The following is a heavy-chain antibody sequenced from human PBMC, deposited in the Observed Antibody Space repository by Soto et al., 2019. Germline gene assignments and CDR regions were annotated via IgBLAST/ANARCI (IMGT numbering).Heavy chain of an antibody. CDR3: ARGEWFLRGYGMDV. CDR2: IYKGGSP. Sequence: QVQLQESGPGLVKPSQTLSLTCSVSGASISADYWSWIRQPPGKRLEYIGFIYKGGSPNYNPSLESRVTISPDTSKNQVSLKLTSVTAAETAVYYCARGEWFLRGYGMDVWGRGTTVTVS. D-gene: IGHD3-3*01. CDR1: GASISADY. V-gene: IGHV4-59*01. J-gene: IGHJ6*02.